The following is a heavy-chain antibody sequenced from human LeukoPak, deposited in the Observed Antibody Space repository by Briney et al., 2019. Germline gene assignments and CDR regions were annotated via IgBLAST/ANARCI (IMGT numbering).Heavy chain of an antibody. CDR1: GYSFTSYW. V-gene: IGHV5-51*01. CDR3: ARPGTPGGYLDV. Sequence: GGPLQISSQGSGYSFTSYWIGWVRPMPGKGLEWMGIIYPGDSDTRYSPSFQGQVTISADKSISTAYLQWSSLKASDTAMYYCARPGTPGGYLDVWGKGTTDTVSS. D-gene: IGHD3-16*01. CDR2: IYPGDSDT. J-gene: IGHJ6*03.